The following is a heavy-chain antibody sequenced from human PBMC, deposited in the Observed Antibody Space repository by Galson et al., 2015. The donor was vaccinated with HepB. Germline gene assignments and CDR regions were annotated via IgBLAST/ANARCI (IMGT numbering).Heavy chain of an antibody. CDR2: IYWDDDK. D-gene: IGHD3-3*01. CDR1: GFSLSTSGVG. CDR3: AHSDYDFWSGPYAFDI. Sequence: PALVKPTQTLTLTCTFSGFSLSTSGVGVGWIRQPPGKALEWLALIYWDDDKRYSPSLKSRLTITKDTSKNQVVLTMTNMDPVDTATYYCAHSDYDFWSGPYAFDIWGQGTMVTVSS. J-gene: IGHJ3*02. V-gene: IGHV2-5*02.